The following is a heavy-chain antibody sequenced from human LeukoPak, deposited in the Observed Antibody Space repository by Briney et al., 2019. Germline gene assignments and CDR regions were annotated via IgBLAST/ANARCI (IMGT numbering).Heavy chain of an antibody. J-gene: IGHJ4*02. CDR3: AKAPITWLQPPFGDY. CDR1: GFTFSSYG. CDR2: ISGSGGST. Sequence: GGSLRLSCAASGFTFSSYGMSWVRQAPGKGLEWVPAISGSGGSTYYADSVKGRFTISRDNSKNTLYLQMNSLRAEDTAVYYCAKAPITWLQPPFGDYWGQGTLVTVSS. V-gene: IGHV3-23*01. D-gene: IGHD5-24*01.